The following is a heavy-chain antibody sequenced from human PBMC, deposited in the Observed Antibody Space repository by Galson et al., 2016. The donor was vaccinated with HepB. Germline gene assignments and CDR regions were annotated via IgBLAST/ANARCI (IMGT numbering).Heavy chain of an antibody. J-gene: IGHJ3*02. CDR3: ARVVPPLGDLSGYNCYGNAFGT. V-gene: IGHV5-51*01. CDR2: INPGDSDT. CDR1: PHNFATSW. Sequence: QSGAEVTKPGESLRISCQGSPHNFATSWVGWVRQLPGKGLEGMGVINPGDSDTRYSPSFRGQVTLLVDKSISTAYLQWTSLKVSDTATYFCARVVPPLGDLSGYNCYGNAFGTWGQGTTVVVSS. D-gene: IGHD3-22*01.